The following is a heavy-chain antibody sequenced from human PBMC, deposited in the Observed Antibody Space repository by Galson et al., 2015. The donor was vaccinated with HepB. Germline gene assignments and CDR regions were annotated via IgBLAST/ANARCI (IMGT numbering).Heavy chain of an antibody. Sequence: QSGAEVKKPGESLKISCKGSGYSFTSYWIGWVRQMPGKGLEWMGIIYPGDSDTRYSPSFQGQVTISADKSISTAYLQWSSLKASDTAMYYCARRRKTSAAGTLGYYYYMDVWGKGTTVTVSS. CDR1: GYSFTSYW. CDR2: IYPGDSDT. V-gene: IGHV5-51*03. J-gene: IGHJ6*03. D-gene: IGHD6-13*01. CDR3: ARRRKTSAAGTLGYYYYMDV.